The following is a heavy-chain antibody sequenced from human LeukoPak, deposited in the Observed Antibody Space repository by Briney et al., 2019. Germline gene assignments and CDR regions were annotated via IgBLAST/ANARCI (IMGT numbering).Heavy chain of an antibody. CDR3: ARAPDIVVVPAAPHRSDYYYYMDV. V-gene: IGHV1-18*01. CDR1: GYTFTSYG. Sequence: GASVKVSCKASGYTFTSYGISWVRQAPGQGLEWMGWISAYNGNTNYAQKLQGRVTMTRDTSISTAYMELSRLRSDDTAVYYCARAPDIVVVPAAPHRSDYYYYMDVWGKGTTVTVSS. J-gene: IGHJ6*03. D-gene: IGHD2-2*01. CDR2: ISAYNGNT.